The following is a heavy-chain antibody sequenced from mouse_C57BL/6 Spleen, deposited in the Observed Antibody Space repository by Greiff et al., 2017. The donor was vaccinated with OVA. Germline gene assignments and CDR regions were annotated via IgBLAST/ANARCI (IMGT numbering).Heavy chain of an antibody. CDR2: IDPETGGT. D-gene: IGHD2-3*01. Sequence: VQGVESGAELVRPGASVTLSCKASGYTFTDYEMHWVKQTPVHGLEWIGAIDPETGGTAYNQKFKGKAILTADKSSSTAYMELRSLTSEDSAVYYCTRYEGFFDVWGTGTTGTVSS. CDR1: GYTFTDYE. V-gene: IGHV1-15*01. J-gene: IGHJ1*03. CDR3: TRYEGFFDV.